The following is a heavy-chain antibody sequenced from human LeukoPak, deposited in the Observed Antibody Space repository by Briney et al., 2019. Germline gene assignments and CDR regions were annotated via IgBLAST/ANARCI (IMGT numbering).Heavy chain of an antibody. V-gene: IGHV1-18*01. J-gene: IGHJ4*02. CDR1: GHTFGSTD. D-gene: IGHD2-8*01. Sequence: ASVKVSCKASGHTFGSTDIAWVRQAPGQGLEWMGWISAYNGNTNYAQKLQGRVTMTTDTSTSTAYMELRSLTSDDTAVYYCAREAGYCTNGVCSPWDYWGQGTLVTVSS. CDR2: ISAYNGNT. CDR3: AREAGYCTNGVCSPWDY.